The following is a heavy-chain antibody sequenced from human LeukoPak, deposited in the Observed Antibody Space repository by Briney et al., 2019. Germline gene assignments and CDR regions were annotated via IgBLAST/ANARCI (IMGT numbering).Heavy chain of an antibody. J-gene: IGHJ4*02. CDR2: IWYDGSNK. D-gene: IGHD3-22*01. Sequence: GGSLRLSCAASGFTFNTYGMHWVRQAPGKGLEWVAVIWYDGSNKYYADSVKGRFTISRGNSKNTLYLQMNSLRAEDTAVYYCARDVGYYYDSRGYYLDYWGQGTLVTVSS. V-gene: IGHV3-33*01. CDR1: GFTFNTYG. CDR3: ARDVGYYYDSRGYYLDY.